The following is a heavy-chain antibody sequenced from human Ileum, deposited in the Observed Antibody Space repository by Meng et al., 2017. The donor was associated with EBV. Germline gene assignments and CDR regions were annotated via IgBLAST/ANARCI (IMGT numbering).Heavy chain of an antibody. CDR2: LGAHDGDT. CDR3: ARGTPGRSYSDY. V-gene: IGHV1-18*01. Sequence: QCQPVQPGPEVKKPGASVKVSCKASDYTFRGYGVSWVRQAPGQGLEWMAWLGAHDGDTSHAPKFQGRVTVSADRPTATAYMELRSLRSDDTAVYYCARGTPGRSYSDYWGQGTLVTVSS. D-gene: IGHD3-10*01. J-gene: IGHJ4*02. CDR1: DYTFRGYG.